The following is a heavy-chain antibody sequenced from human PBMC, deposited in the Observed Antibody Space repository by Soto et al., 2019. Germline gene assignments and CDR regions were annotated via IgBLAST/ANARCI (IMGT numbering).Heavy chain of an antibody. CDR2: ITSSGGGT. J-gene: IGHJ4*02. CDR3: AKLTAA. D-gene: IGHD6-13*01. V-gene: IGHV3-23*01. CDR1: AFTFSSYV. Sequence: GGSLRLSWAASAFTFSSYVMRWVHQAPGQGLEWVSSITSSGGGTYYADSVKGRFTVSRDNSKNTVYLQMHSLRDEDTAVYYCAKLTAAWGKGTLVTVSS.